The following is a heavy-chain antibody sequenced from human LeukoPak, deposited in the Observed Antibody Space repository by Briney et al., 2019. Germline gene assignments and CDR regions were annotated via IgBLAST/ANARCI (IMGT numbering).Heavy chain of an antibody. J-gene: IGHJ4*02. CDR3: ARYNSDWSFDY. V-gene: IGHV3-48*01. CDR2: ISSGSTTI. CDR1: RFTFSSYS. D-gene: IGHD6-19*01. Sequence: GGSLRLSCSASRFTFSSYSLNWVRQAPGGGLEWLSYISSGSTTIYYADSVRGRFTISRDNAKNSLYLQVNSLKVEDTAVYYCARYNSDWSFDYWGQGTLVTVSS.